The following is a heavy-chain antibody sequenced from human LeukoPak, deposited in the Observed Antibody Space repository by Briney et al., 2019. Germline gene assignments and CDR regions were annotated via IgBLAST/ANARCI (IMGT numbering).Heavy chain of an antibody. CDR2: IYYSGAT. CDR1: DGSISGHY. CDR3: AAAQVDYFFYMDV. Sequence: PSETLSLTCTVSDGSISGHYWSWIRQPPGKGLEWIGYIYYSGATNYHPSLTSRVTISVDTSKNQFSLKLTSVTAADTAVYYCAAAQVDYFFYMDVWGKGTPVTVPS. J-gene: IGHJ6*03. V-gene: IGHV4-59*11.